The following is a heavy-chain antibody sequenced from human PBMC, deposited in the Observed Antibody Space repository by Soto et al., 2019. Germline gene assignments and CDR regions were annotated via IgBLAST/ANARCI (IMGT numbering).Heavy chain of an antibody. CDR1: GGSISSSSYY. CDR3: ATPSVGHRTPGEFDY. V-gene: IGHV4-39*01. D-gene: IGHD2-2*01. CDR2: IYYSGST. J-gene: IGHJ4*02. Sequence: SETLSLTCTVSGGSISSSSYYWGWIRQPPGKGLEWIGSIYYSGSTYYNPSLKSRVTISVDTSKNQFSLKLSSVTAADTAVYYCATPSVGHRTPGEFDYWGQGTLVTVSS.